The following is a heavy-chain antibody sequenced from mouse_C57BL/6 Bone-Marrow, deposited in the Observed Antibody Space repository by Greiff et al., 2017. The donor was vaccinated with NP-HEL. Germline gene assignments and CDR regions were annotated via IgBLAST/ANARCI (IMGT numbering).Heavy chain of an antibody. CDR1: GFTFSSYA. Sequence: EVKVVESGEGLVKPGGSLKLSCAASGFTFSSYAMSWVRQTPEKRLEWVAYISSGGDYINYADTVKGRFTIPRDNARNTLYLQMSSLKSEDTAMYYCTRYRPSHYYGSSPWYFGVWGTGTTVTVSS. D-gene: IGHD1-1*01. CDR3: TRYRPSHYYGSSPWYFGV. J-gene: IGHJ1*03. V-gene: IGHV5-9-1*02. CDR2: ISSGGDYI.